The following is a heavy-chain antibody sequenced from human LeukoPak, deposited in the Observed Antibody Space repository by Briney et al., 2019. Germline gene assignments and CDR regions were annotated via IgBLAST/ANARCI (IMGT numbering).Heavy chain of an antibody. V-gene: IGHV4-59*01. CDR3: ASGRIEVGSGSYYNYFDY. J-gene: IGHJ4*02. CDR2: IYYSGST. Sequence: PSETLSLTCTVSGGSISSYYWSWIRQPPGKGLEWIGYIYYSGSTNYNPSLKSRVTISVDTSRNQFSLKLSSVTAADTAVYYCASGRIEVGSGSYYNYFDYWGQGTLVTVSS. CDR1: GGSISSYY. D-gene: IGHD3-10*01.